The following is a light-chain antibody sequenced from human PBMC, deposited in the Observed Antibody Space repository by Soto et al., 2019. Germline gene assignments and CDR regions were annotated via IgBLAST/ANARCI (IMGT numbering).Light chain of an antibody. J-gene: IGKJ4*01. CDR1: QSISSW. CDR2: DAS. Sequence: QSPSTLSASVGDRVTITCRASQSISSWLAWYQQKPGKAPKLLIYDASSLESGVPSRFSGSGSGTEFTLTISSLQPDDFATYYCQQADSFPLSFGGGTKVDIK. V-gene: IGKV1-5*01. CDR3: QQADSFPLS.